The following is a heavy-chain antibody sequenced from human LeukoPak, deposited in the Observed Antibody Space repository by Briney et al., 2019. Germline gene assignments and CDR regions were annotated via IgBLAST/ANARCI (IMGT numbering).Heavy chain of an antibody. Sequence: GASVKVSCKASGYTFTSYGISWVRQAPGQGLEWMGWISAYNGNTNYAQKLQGRVTMTTDTSTSTAYMELRSLRSDDTAVYYCARDQAWDNCSGGSRYGDYWGQGTLVTVSS. J-gene: IGHJ4*02. CDR3: ARDQAWDNCSGGSRYGDY. CDR1: GYTFTSYG. V-gene: IGHV1-18*01. CDR2: ISAYNGNT. D-gene: IGHD2-15*01.